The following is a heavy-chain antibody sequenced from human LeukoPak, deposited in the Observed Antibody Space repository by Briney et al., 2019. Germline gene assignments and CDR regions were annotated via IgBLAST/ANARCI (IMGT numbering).Heavy chain of an antibody. CDR2: IYPDDSDT. D-gene: IGHD2-2*01. CDR3: ARPEGLCITTSGRRCAFDI. J-gene: IGHJ3*02. V-gene: IGHV5-51*01. Sequence: PGESLKISCKGSGYSFTSYWIGWVRQMPGKGLEGMGIIYPDDSDTRHSPSFQGQVPISADKSISTAYLQWSSLKASDTAMYYCARPEGLCITTSGRRCAFDIWGQGTMVTVSS. CDR1: GYSFTSYW.